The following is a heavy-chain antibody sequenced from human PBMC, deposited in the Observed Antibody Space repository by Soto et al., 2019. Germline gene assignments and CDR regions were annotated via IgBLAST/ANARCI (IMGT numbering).Heavy chain of an antibody. Sequence: ASVKVSCKASGGTFSSYGISWVRQAPGQGLEWMGWISAYNGNTNYAQKLQGRVTMTTDTSTSTAYMELRSLRSDDTAVYYCARPFRAAAGNPLDYWGQGTLVTVSS. D-gene: IGHD6-13*01. CDR3: ARPFRAAAGNPLDY. V-gene: IGHV1-18*01. CDR1: GGTFSSYG. J-gene: IGHJ4*02. CDR2: ISAYNGNT.